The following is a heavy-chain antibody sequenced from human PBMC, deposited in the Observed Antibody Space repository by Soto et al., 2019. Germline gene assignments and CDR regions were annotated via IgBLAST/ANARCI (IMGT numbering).Heavy chain of an antibody. Sequence: QVQLQQWGAGLLKPSETLSFTCAVYGGSFSGCYWSWIRQPPGKGLEWIGEINHSGSTNYNPSLKSRVTISVDTSKNQFSLKLSSVTAADTAVYYCASGRSTLGYWGQGTLVTVSS. V-gene: IGHV4-34*01. J-gene: IGHJ4*02. CDR2: INHSGST. CDR3: ASGRSTLGY. D-gene: IGHD7-27*01. CDR1: GGSFSGCY.